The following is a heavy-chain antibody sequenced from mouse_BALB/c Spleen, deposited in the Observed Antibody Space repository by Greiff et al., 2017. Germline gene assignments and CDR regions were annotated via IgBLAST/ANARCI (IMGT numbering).Heavy chain of an antibody. CDR1: GFTFSSFG. D-gene: IGHD1-2*01. V-gene: IGHV5-17*02. Sequence: DVQLVESGGGLVQPGGSRKLSCAASGFTFSSFGMHWVRQAPEKGLEWVAYISSGSSTIYYADTVKGRFTISRDNPKNTLFLQMTSLSAEDTAMYCCAGEATATYFDVWGAGTTGTVSS. CDR3: AGEATATYFDV. J-gene: IGHJ1*01. CDR2: ISSGSSTI.